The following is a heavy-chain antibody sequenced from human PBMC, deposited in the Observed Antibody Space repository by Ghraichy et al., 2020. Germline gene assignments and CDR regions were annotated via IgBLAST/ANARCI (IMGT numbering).Heavy chain of an antibody. D-gene: IGHD2-15*01. CDR2: IYHTGST. CDR1: GGSISSSKW. V-gene: IGHV4-4*02. J-gene: IGHJ5*02. Sequence: SETLSLTCAVSGGSISSSKWWSWVRQPPGKGLEWIGEIYHTGSTNYNPSLKSRVTISVDKSKNQFSLKLYSVTAADTALYYCAIKTTGSRPTWFDPWGQGTLVTVSS. CDR3: AIKTTGSRPTWFDP.